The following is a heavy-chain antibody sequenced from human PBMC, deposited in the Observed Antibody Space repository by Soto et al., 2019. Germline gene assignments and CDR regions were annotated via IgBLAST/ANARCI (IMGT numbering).Heavy chain of an antibody. V-gene: IGHV4-34*01. J-gene: IGHJ3*02. Sequence: PSETLSLTCGVFGGSLSGYFWSWIRQPPGKGLEWIGEINDSGGTNYNPSLESRVTISVDTSKNHFSLKLASIIAADTAVYFCARAGFSGPYDAFDIWGQGAMVTVSS. CDR1: GGSLSGYF. CDR2: INDSGGT. D-gene: IGHD1-26*01. CDR3: ARAGFSGPYDAFDI.